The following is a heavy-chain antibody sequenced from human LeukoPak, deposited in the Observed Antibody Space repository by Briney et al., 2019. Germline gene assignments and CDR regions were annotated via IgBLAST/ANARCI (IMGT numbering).Heavy chain of an antibody. CDR3: AKGYSYGRYGMDV. CDR1: GFTFSSYA. D-gene: IGHD5-18*01. Sequence: SLRLSCAASGFTFSSYAMSWVRQAPGKGLEWVSGISWNSGSIGYADSVKGRFIISRDNAKNSLYLQMNSLRAEDTALYYCAKGYSYGRYGMDVWGQGATVTVSS. CDR2: ISWNSGSI. J-gene: IGHJ6*02. V-gene: IGHV3-9*01.